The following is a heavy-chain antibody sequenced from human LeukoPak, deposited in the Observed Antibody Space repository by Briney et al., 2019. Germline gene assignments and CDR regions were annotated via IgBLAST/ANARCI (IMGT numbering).Heavy chain of an antibody. CDR2: ISASDDRT. V-gene: IGHV3-23*01. CDR1: GFTFSSYV. Sequence: QPGGSLRLSCAASGFTFSSYVMNWLRQAPGEGLEWVSSISASDDRTFYADSVKGRFTISRDNSKNTLYLQMNSLRAGDTAVYYCAKVQHADFNMNFDSWGQGTLVTVSS. J-gene: IGHJ4*02. CDR3: AKVQHADFNMNFDS. D-gene: IGHD2-21*01.